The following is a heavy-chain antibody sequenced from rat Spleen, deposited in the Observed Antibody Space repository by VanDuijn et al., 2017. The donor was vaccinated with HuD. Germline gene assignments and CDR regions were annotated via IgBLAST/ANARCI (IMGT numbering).Heavy chain of an antibody. CDR2: ISYDGGST. CDR3: ARRPGDFDC. D-gene: IGHD1-4*01. CDR1: GFTFSNYG. V-gene: IGHV5-29*01. J-gene: IGHJ2*01. Sequence: EVQLVESGGGLVQPGRSLKLSCAASGFTFSNYGMHWIRQAPTKGLEWVATISYDGGSTDYRDSVKGRFTISRDNAKSTLYLQMDSLRSEDTATYYCARRPGDFDCWGQGVMVTVSS.